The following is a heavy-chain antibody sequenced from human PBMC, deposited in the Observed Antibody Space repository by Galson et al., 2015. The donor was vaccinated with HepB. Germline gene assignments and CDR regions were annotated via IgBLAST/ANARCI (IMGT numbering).Heavy chain of an antibody. D-gene: IGHD5-18*01. V-gene: IGHV7-4-1*02. J-gene: IGHJ4*02. CDR2: INTNTGNP. CDR3: ARSEWDTAMVTDHDY. Sequence: SVKVSCQASGYTSTSSAMNWARQAPGQGLEWMGWINTNTGNPTYAQGFTGRFVFSLDTSVSTAYLQISSLKAEDTAVYYCARSEWDTAMVTDHDYWGQGTLVTVSS. CDR1: GYTSTSSA.